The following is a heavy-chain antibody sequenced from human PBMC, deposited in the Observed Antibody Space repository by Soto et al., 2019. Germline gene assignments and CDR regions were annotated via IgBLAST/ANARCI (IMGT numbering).Heavy chain of an antibody. Sequence: PGGSLRLSCAASGFTFSSYAMSWVRQAPGKGLEWVSAISGSGGSTYYADSVKGRFTISRDNSKNTLYLQMNSLRAEDTAVYYCAMRYYDFWSGYYGYWGKGTLVTVS. CDR2: ISGSGGST. D-gene: IGHD3-3*01. V-gene: IGHV3-23*01. J-gene: IGHJ4*02. CDR3: AMRYYDFWSGYYGY. CDR1: GFTFSSYA.